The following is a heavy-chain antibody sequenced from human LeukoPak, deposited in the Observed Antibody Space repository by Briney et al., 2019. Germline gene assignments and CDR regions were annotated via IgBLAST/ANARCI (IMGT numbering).Heavy chain of an antibody. Sequence: GGSLRLSCAASGFTFSDYYMSWIRQAPGKGLEWVSYISSSSSTIYYADSVKGRFTISRDNAKNSLYLQMNSLRAEDTAVYYCASLYGSGPNWFDPWGQGTLVTVSS. CDR1: GFTFSDYY. CDR3: ASLYGSGPNWFDP. J-gene: IGHJ5*02. CDR2: ISSSSSTI. V-gene: IGHV3-11*04. D-gene: IGHD3-10*01.